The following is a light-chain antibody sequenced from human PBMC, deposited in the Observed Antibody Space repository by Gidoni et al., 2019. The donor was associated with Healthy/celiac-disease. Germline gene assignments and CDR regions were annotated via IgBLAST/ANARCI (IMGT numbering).Light chain of an antibody. V-gene: IGKV1-39*01. CDR1: QSISSY. CDR2: AAS. J-gene: IGKJ3*01. Sequence: DIPMTQSPSSLSASVGDRVTITCRASQSISSYLNWYQQKPGKAPKLLIYAASSLQSGVPSRFSGGGSGTDFTLTISSLQPEDFATYYCRQSYSTRVTFGPGTKVDIK. CDR3: RQSYSTRVT.